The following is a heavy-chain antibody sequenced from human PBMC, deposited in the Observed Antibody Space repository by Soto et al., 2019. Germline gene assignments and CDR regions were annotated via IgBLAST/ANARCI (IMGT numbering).Heavy chain of an antibody. V-gene: IGHV1-3*01. D-gene: IGHD3-16*01. CDR2: INAGNGNT. CDR3: VRGSEPAYSFSYVNGDL. CDR1: GFIFTSFA. J-gene: IGHJ5*02. Sequence: QVQLMQSGAEVKKPGASVKISCKASGFIFTSFAIHWVRQAPGQRLEWLGWINAGNGNTQYSQNFRGRVTITRDTSATTAYLDVSSLRFEDTAVYYCVRGSEPAYSFSYVNGDLWGQGTQVTVSS.